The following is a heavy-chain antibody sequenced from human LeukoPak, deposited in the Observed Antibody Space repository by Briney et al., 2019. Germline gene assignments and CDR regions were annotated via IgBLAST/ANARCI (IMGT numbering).Heavy chain of an antibody. J-gene: IGHJ6*02. CDR3: ARGSLEWLSYYYYGMDV. D-gene: IGHD3-3*01. CDR1: GFTFSSYS. CDR2: ISSSSSYI. Sequence: GGSLRLSCAASGFTFSSYSMNWVRQAPGKGLEWVSSISSSSSYIYYADSVKGRFTISRDNAKNSLYLQMNSLRAEDTAVYYCARGSLEWLSYYYYGMDVWGQGTTVTVSS. V-gene: IGHV3-21*01.